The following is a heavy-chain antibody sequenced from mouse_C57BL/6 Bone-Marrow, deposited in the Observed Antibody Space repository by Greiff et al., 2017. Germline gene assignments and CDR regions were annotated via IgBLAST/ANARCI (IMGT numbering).Heavy chain of an antibody. CDR3: ARHYGSSYVRENYFDY. D-gene: IGHD1-1*01. Sequence: EVQLVESGGGLVKPGGSLKLSCAASGFTFSSYAMSWVRQTPEKRLEWVATISDGGSYTYYPDNVKGRFTISRDNAKNNLYLQMSHLKSEDTAMYYCARHYGSSYVRENYFDYWGQGTTLTVSS. CDR1: GFTFSSYA. V-gene: IGHV5-4*01. CDR2: ISDGGSYT. J-gene: IGHJ2*01.